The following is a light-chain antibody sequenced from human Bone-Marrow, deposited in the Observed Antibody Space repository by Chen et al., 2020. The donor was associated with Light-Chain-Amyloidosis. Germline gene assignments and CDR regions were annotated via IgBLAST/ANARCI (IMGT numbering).Light chain of an antibody. CDR2: EVT. CDR1: SSDVGGDNH. Sequence: QSALTQPASVSGSPGQSITISCTGTSSDVGGDNHVSWYQRHPDKAPKLMIYEVTNRPSWVPDRFSGSKSDNTASLAISGLLSEDEADYFCSSYTITNTLVFGSGTGVTVL. V-gene: IGLV2-14*01. J-gene: IGLJ1*01. CDR3: SSYTITNTLV.